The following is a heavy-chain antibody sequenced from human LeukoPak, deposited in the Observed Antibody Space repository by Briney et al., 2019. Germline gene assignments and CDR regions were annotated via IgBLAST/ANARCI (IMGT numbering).Heavy chain of an antibody. V-gene: IGHV4-59*01. Sequence: SETLSLTCTVSGGSISTYYWTWIRQPPGKGLEWIGYIYYSGSTNYNPSLKSRVTISVDTSKNQFSLRLSSVNAADTAVYYCTRVYGSGYDFRGAFDIWGQGTMVTVSS. CDR1: GGSISTYY. J-gene: IGHJ3*02. CDR2: IYYSGST. D-gene: IGHD5-12*01. CDR3: TRVYGSGYDFRGAFDI.